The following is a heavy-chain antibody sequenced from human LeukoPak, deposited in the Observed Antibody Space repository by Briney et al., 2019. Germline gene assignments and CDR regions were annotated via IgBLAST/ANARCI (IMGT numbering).Heavy chain of an antibody. CDR2: IYYSGST. V-gene: IGHV4-34*01. J-gene: IGHJ4*02. CDR3: AVCSSSWLFDY. Sequence: SETLSLTCAVYGGSFSGYYWRWIRQPPGKGLEWIGSIYYSGSTYYNPSLKSRVTISVDTSKNQFSLKLSSVTAADTAVYYCAVCSSSWLFDYWGQGTLVTVSS. D-gene: IGHD6-13*01. CDR1: GGSFSGYY.